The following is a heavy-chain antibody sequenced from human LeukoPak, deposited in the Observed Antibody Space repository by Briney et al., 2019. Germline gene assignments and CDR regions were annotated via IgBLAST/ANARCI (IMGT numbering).Heavy chain of an antibody. V-gene: IGHV4-59*12. CDR1: GGSISSYY. J-gene: IGHJ4*02. CDR3: ARGRGIAVAGTSDY. D-gene: IGHD6-19*01. Sequence: SETLSLTCTVSGGSISSYYWSWIRQPPGKGLEWIGYIYYSGSTNYNPSLKSRVTISVDTSKNQFSLKLSSVTAADTAVYYCARGRGIAVAGTSDYWGQGTLVTVSS. CDR2: IYYSGST.